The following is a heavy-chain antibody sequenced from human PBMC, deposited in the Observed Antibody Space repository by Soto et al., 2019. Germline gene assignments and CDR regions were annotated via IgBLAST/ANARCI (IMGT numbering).Heavy chain of an antibody. CDR1: GFTFSAFW. V-gene: IGHV3-7*01. CDR2: IKEDGSET. CDR3: ARLRGDYFDN. Sequence: EVQLVESGGGLVQPGESLRLSCVASGFTFSAFWMTWVRQAPGKGLEWLANIKEDGSETHDLDGRFAISRDNAKNSLYLQLSSLRDEDTAVYYCARLRGDYFDNWGQGTLVTVSS. J-gene: IGHJ4*02.